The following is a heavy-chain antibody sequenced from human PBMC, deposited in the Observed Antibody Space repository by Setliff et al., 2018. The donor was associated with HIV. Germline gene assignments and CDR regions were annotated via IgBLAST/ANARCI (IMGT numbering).Heavy chain of an antibody. D-gene: IGHD3-22*01. Sequence: GGSLRLSCAASGFTFSSYSMNWVRQAPGKGLEWVSYISSSSSYIYYADSVKGRVTISRDNAKNSLYLQMNSLRAEDTAVYYCARVEGYYYDSSGYPHFDYWGQGTLVTVSS. CDR1: GFTFSSYS. CDR2: ISSSSSYI. CDR3: ARVEGYYYDSSGYPHFDY. V-gene: IGHV3-21*01. J-gene: IGHJ4*02.